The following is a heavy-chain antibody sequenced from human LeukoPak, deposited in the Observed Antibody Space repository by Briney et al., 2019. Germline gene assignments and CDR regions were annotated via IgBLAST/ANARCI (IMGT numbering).Heavy chain of an antibody. D-gene: IGHD1-1*01. CDR2: IYHSGSP. CDR3: ARVNINNWHSCDY. V-gene: IGHV4-4*02. Sequence: SETLSLTCAVSGGSISSNNWWGWVRQPPGKGLEWIGEIYHSGSPNYNPSLKSRVTISVDKSRNHSSLNLSSVTAADTAVYYCARVNINNWHSCDYWGQGTLVTVSS. J-gene: IGHJ4*02. CDR1: GGSISSNNW.